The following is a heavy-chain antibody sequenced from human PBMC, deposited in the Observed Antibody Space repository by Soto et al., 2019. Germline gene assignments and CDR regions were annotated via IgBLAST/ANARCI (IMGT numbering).Heavy chain of an antibody. V-gene: IGHV1-18*01. Sequence: ASVKVSCKASGYTFTSYGIRWVRQAPGQGLEWMGWISAYNGNTNYAQKLQGRVTMTTDTSTSTAYMELRSLRSDDTAVYYCARRAYNWNYGSYYYGMDVWGQGTTVTVSS. CDR2: ISAYNGNT. D-gene: IGHD1-7*01. CDR3: ARRAYNWNYGSYYYGMDV. J-gene: IGHJ6*02. CDR1: GYTFTSYG.